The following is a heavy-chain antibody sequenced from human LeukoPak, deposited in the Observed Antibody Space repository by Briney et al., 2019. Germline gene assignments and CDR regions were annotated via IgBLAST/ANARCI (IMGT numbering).Heavy chain of an antibody. D-gene: IGHD3-16*01. CDR1: GGSISSYY. V-gene: IGHV4-59*01. Sequence: SETLSLTCTVSGGSISSYYWSWIRQPPGKGLEWIGYIYYSGSTNYNPSLKSRVTISVDTSKNQFSLKLSSVTAADTAVYYCARVPQGGISPYNWFDPWGQGTPVTVSS. CDR3: ARVPQGGISPYNWFDP. CDR2: IYYSGST. J-gene: IGHJ5*02.